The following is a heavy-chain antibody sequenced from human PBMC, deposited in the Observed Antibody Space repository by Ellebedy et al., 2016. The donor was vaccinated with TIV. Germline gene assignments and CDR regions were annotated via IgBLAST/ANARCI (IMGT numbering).Heavy chain of an antibody. CDR2: IYPGDSDT. CDR1: GYSFTSYW. J-gene: IGHJ3*02. D-gene: IGHD3-10*01. V-gene: IGHV5-51*01. CDR3: ALVGFTMVRGARWYAFDI. Sequence: GESLKISCKGSGYSFTSYWIGWVRQMPGKGLEWMGIIYPGDSDTRYSPSFQGQVTISADKSISTAYLQWSSLKASDTAMYYCALVGFTMVRGARWYAFDIWGQGTMVTVSS.